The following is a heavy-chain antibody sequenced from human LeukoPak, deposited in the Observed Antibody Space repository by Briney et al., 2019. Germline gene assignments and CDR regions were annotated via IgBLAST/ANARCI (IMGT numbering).Heavy chain of an antibody. CDR1: GGSFSGYY. D-gene: IGHD6-13*01. CDR3: ARERRAGAAFDI. V-gene: IGHV4-34*01. Sequence: SETLSLTCAVYGGSFSGYYWSWIRQPPGKGLEWIGEINHSGSTNYNPSLKSRVTISVDTSKNQFSLKLSSVTAADTAVYYCARERRAGAAFDIWGQGTMVTVSS. CDR2: INHSGST. J-gene: IGHJ3*02.